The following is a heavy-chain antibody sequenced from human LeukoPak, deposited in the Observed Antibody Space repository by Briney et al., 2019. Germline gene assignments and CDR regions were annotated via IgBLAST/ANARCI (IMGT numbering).Heavy chain of an antibody. CDR1: GFTFSDYY. V-gene: IGHV3-11*01. D-gene: IGHD3-22*01. CDR2: ISSSGSTI. J-gene: IGHJ4*02. Sequence: GGSVRLSYAASGFTFSDYYMSWIRQAPGKGLEGVSYISSSGSTIYYADSVKGRFTISRDNAKNSLYLQMNSLRAEDTAVYYCARDRYYDSSGYASYWGQGTLVTVSS. CDR3: ARDRYYDSSGYASY.